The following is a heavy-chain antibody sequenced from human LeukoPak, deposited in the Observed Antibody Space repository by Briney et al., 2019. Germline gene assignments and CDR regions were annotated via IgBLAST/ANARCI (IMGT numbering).Heavy chain of an antibody. CDR3: ARAGIMITFGGAGSP. CDR1: GYTFTSYG. V-gene: IGHV1-18*01. Sequence: GASVKVSCTASGYTFTSYGISWVRQAPGQGLEWMGWISAYNGNTNYAQKLQGRVTMTTDTSTSTAYMELRSLRSDDTAVYYCARAGIMITFGGAGSPWGQGTLVTVSS. J-gene: IGHJ5*02. D-gene: IGHD3-16*01. CDR2: ISAYNGNT.